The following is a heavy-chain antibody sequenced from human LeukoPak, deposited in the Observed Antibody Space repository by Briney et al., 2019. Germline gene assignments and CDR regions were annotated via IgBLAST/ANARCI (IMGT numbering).Heavy chain of an antibody. CDR2: ISSRSNYI. V-gene: IGHV3-21*01. D-gene: IGHD2-8*01. J-gene: IGHJ6*03. CDR3: AKDRCSNGIGCYYYYMDV. CDR1: GFTFSSYT. Sequence: GGSLRLSCAASGFTFSSYTMNWVRQAPGKGLEWVSFISSRSNYIYYADSVKGRFTISRDNSKNILYLQMNSLRAEDTAVYYCAKDRCSNGIGCYYYYMDVWGKGTTVTISS.